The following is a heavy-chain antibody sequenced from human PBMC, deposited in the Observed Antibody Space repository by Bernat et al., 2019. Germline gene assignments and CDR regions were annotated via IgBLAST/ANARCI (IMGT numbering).Heavy chain of an antibody. Sequence: VQLVESGGGLVQPGGSLRLSCAASGFTFSSYGMHWVRQAPGKGLEWVAVISYDGSNKYYADSVKGRFTISRDNSKNTLYLQMNSLRAEDTAVYYCAKPGIAVAGWSSAFDIWGQGTMVTVSS. CDR2: ISYDGSNK. J-gene: IGHJ3*02. V-gene: IGHV3-30*18. CDR1: GFTFSSYG. CDR3: AKPGIAVAGWSSAFDI. D-gene: IGHD6-19*01.